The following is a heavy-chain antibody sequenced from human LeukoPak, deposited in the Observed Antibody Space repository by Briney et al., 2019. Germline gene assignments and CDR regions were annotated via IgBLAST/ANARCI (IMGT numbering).Heavy chain of an antibody. CDR1: GFTLGSYS. J-gene: IGHJ4*02. D-gene: IGHD6-19*01. CDR2: ISGSSSYI. CDR3: ARGCGWYYYFDY. V-gene: IGHV3-21*01. Sequence: GGSLRLSCAASGFTLGSYSMNWVRQAPGKGLEWVSSISGSSSYIYYADSVKGRFTISRDNAKNSLYLQMNSLRAEDTAVYYCARGCGWYYYFDYWGQGTLVTVSS.